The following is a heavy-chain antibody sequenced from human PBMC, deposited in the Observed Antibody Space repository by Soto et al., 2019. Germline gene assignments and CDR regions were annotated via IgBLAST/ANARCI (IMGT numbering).Heavy chain of an antibody. V-gene: IGHV1-18*01. CDR1: GYTFSNYG. CDR2: INGYNGDA. J-gene: IGHJ2*01. Sequence: QVQLVQSGGEVKNPGASVKVSCKASGYTFSNYGISWVRQAPGQGLEWMGWINGYNGDANYAQNLQGRVTVTTDTSTNTVYMEVRSLRSDDTAVYYCARDLRSTDYYFDLWGRRTLVIVSS. D-gene: IGHD2-2*01. CDR3: ARDLRSTDYYFDL.